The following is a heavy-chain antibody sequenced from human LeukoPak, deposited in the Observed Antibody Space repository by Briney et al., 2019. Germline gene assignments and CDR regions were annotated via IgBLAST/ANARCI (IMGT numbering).Heavy chain of an antibody. CDR3: ARDDYGSCNFDY. V-gene: IGHV3-30-3*01. Sequence: GSLRLSCAASGFTFDDYAMHWVRQAPGKGLEWVAVISYDGSNKYYADSVKGRFTISRDNSKNTLYLQMNSLRAEDTAVYYCARDDYGSCNFDYWGQGTLVTVSS. D-gene: IGHD3-10*01. CDR2: ISYDGSNK. CDR1: GFTFDDYA. J-gene: IGHJ4*02.